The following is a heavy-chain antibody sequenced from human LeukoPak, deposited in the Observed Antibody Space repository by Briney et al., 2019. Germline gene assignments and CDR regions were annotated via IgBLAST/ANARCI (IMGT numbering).Heavy chain of an antibody. CDR3: AKDIGSGGS. CDR2: ISWNSGSI. V-gene: IGHV3-9*01. CDR1: GFTFDDYA. Sequence: PGGSLRLSCAASGFTFDDYAMHWVRPAPGKGLEWVSGISWNSGSIGYADSVKGRFTISRDNAKNSLYLQMNSLRAEDTALYYCAKDIGSGGSWGQGTLVTVSS. J-gene: IGHJ4*02. D-gene: IGHD2-15*01.